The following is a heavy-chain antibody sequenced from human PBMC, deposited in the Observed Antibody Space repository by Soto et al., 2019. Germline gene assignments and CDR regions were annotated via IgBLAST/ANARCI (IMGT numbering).Heavy chain of an antibody. J-gene: IGHJ4*02. CDR3: ARRGAVAGLHY. CDR2: INSDGSST. V-gene: IGHV3-74*01. CDR1: GFTFSSYW. Sequence: LRLSCAASGFTFSSYWMHWVRQAPGKGLVWVSRINSDGSSTSYADSVKGRFTISRDNAKNTLYLQMNSLRAEDTAIYYCARRGAVAGLHYWGQGTLVTVSS. D-gene: IGHD6-19*01.